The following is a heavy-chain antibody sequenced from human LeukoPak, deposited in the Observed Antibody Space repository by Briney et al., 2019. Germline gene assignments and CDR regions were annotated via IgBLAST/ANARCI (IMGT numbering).Heavy chain of an antibody. V-gene: IGHV3-21*01. J-gene: IGHJ4*02. Sequence: GGSLRLSCAASGFTFSSYTMHWVRQAPGKGLEWVSSISSRSGYIYYADSVKGRFTISRDNAKNSLYLQMNSLRAEDTAVYSCAKDLTTGTLSFDYWGQGTLVTVSS. CDR1: GFTFSSYT. D-gene: IGHD1-1*01. CDR2: ISSRSGYI. CDR3: AKDLTTGTLSFDY.